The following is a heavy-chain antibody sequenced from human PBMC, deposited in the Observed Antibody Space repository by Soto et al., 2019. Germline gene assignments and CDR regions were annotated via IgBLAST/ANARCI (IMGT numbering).Heavy chain of an antibody. V-gene: IGHV5-51*01. J-gene: IGHJ2*01. D-gene: IGHD6-19*01. CDR2: IYPGDSDT. CDR3: ARRAGGWSHWCFDL. Sequence: GKGLEWMGIIYPGDSDTRYSPSFQGQVTISADKSISTAYLQWSSLKASDTAMYYCARRAGGWSHWCFDLWGRRTLVSVSS.